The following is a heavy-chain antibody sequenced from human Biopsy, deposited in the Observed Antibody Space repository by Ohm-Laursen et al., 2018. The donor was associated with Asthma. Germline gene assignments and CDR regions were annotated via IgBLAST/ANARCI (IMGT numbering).Heavy chain of an antibody. Sequence: SSVKVSCKTSGYTFNSAGITWVRQAPGQGLEWMGWISVYNGNTKVAQKLQDRVTVTTDTSTSTAYMELRSLRSDDTAVYFCARAVDYSHYYGIDVWGQGTTVTVS. J-gene: IGHJ6*02. CDR2: ISVYNGNT. D-gene: IGHD3-10*01. V-gene: IGHV1-18*01. CDR1: GYTFNSAG. CDR3: ARAVDYSHYYGIDV.